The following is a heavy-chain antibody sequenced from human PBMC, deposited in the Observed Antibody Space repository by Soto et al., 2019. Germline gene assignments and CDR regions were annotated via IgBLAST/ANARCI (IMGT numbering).Heavy chain of an antibody. D-gene: IGHD5-18*01. CDR1: GGSISSYY. CDR2: IYYSGST. J-gene: IGHJ6*03. CDR3: ARIRVDTVRYYYYYYMDV. V-gene: IGHV4-59*08. Sequence: SETLSLTCTVSGGSISSYYWSWIRQPPGKGLEWIGYIYYSGSTNYNPSLKSRVTISVDTSKNQFSLKLSSVTTADTAVYYCARIRVDTVRYYYYYYMDVWGKGTTVTVSS.